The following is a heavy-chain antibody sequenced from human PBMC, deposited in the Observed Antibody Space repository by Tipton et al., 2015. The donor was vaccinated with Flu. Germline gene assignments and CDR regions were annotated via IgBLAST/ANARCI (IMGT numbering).Heavy chain of an antibody. CDR1: GGTFSSFA. CDR2: IIPIFGTA. J-gene: IGHJ6*03. V-gene: IGHV1-69*06. CDR3: ASYGSVYFYYYMDV. Sequence: QSGPEVKKPGSSVKVSCKASGGTFSSFAISWVRQAPGQGLEWMGGIIPIFGTANYAQKFQGRVTITADKSTSTAYMELSRLRSEDTAVYYCASYGSVYFYYYMDVWGKGTTVTVSS. D-gene: IGHD3-10*01.